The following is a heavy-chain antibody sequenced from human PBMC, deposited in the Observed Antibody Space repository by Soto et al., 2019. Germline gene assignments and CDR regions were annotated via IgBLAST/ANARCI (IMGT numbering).Heavy chain of an antibody. V-gene: IGHV3-21*01. CDR3: TRDASRDSSARGWFDP. D-gene: IGHD6-13*01. CDR1: GFTFRSFT. CDR2: ISSNSAYI. J-gene: IGHJ5*02. Sequence: GGSLRLSCAASGFTFRSFTMNWVRQAPGEGLEWVSTISSNSAYIYYTDALRGRFTISRDNDKNSLHLQMNSLRAEDTAVYYCTRDASRDSSARGWFDPWGPGTLVTVSS.